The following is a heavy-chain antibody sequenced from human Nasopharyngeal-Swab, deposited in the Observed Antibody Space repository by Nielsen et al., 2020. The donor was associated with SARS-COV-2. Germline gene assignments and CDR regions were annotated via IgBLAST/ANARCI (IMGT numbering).Heavy chain of an antibody. CDR2: TYYRSKWCN. D-gene: IGHD4-17*01. J-gene: IGHJ3*02. CDR1: GDSVSSNRAA. Sequence: SQTLSLTCAISGDSVSSNRAAWNWIRQSPSRGLEWVGRTYYRSKWCNDYAVSVKSRIAINPDTSKNQFSLQLNSVTPEDTAVYYCARDLSLTTVTTRTDAFDIWGQGTMVTVSS. CDR3: ARDLSLTTVTTRTDAFDI. V-gene: IGHV6-1*01.